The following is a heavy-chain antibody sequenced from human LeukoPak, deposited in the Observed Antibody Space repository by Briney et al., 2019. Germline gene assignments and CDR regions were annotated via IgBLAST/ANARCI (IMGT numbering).Heavy chain of an antibody. Sequence: ASVKVSCKASGYTFTSYGISWVRQAPGQGLEWMGWIGAYNGNTNYAQKLQGRVTMTTDTSTSTAYMELRSLRSEDTAVYFCARSVVVTAIKYYYYGMDAWGQGTTVAVSS. J-gene: IGHJ6*02. CDR2: IGAYNGNT. CDR3: ARSVVVTAIKYYYYGMDA. V-gene: IGHV1-18*01. D-gene: IGHD2-21*02. CDR1: GYTFTSYG.